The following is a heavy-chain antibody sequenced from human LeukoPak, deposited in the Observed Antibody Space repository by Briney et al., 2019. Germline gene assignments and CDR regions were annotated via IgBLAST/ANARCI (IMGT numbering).Heavy chain of an antibody. CDR2: MNPNSGNT. Sequence: ASVRVSCKASGYTFTSYDINWVRQATGQGLEWMGWMNPNSGNTGYAQKFQGRVTMTRNTSISTAYMELSSLRSEDTAVYYCARGLGLRLRYGTDVWGQGTTVTVSS. CDR1: GYTFTSYD. V-gene: IGHV1-8*01. CDR3: ARGLGLRLRYGTDV. D-gene: IGHD3-16*01. J-gene: IGHJ6*02.